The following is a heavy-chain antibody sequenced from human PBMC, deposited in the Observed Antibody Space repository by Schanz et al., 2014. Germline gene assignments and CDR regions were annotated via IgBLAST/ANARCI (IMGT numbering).Heavy chain of an antibody. J-gene: IGHJ2*01. CDR2: IGVDGTTT. CDR3: AKDAPYPFDL. Sequence: EVQLLESGGGLVQPGGSLRLSCAASGFTFSSYAMTWVRQAPGKGLEWVSVIGVDGTTTYYADSVKGRFTISGDSSKYTVYLQMNSLRADDTAVYYCAKDAPYPFDLWGRGTLSTVSS. CDR1: GFTFSSYA. V-gene: IGHV3-23*01.